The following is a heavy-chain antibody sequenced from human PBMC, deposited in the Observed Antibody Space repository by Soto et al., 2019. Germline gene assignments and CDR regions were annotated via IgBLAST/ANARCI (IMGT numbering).Heavy chain of an antibody. CDR3: ARGRYSNYDFWSGYYTLMDV. CDR2: MNPNSGNT. D-gene: IGHD3-3*01. Sequence: QVQLVQSGAEVKKPGASVKVSCKASGYTFTSYDINWVRQATGQGLEWMGWMNPNSGNTGYAQKFQGRVTMTRNTSISTADVALRSLRSEDTAVYYCARGRYSNYDFWSGYYTLMDVWGQGTTVTVSS. J-gene: IGHJ6*02. V-gene: IGHV1-8*01. CDR1: GYTFTSYD.